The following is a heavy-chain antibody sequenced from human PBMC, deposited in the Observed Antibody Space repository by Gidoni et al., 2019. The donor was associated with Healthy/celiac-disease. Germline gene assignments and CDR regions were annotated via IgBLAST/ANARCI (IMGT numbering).Heavy chain of an antibody. J-gene: IGHJ5*02. CDR3: ARLYGSSWSPSWFDP. CDR2: IDPSDSYT. V-gene: IGHV5-10-1*03. CDR1: GYSFTSYW. D-gene: IGHD6-13*01. Sequence: EVQLVQSGAEVKKPGESLRISCKGSGYSFTSYWISWVRQMPGKGLEWMGRIDPSDSYTNYSPSFQGHVTISADKSISTAYLQWSSLKASDTAMYYCARLYGSSWSPSWFDPWGQGTLVTVSS.